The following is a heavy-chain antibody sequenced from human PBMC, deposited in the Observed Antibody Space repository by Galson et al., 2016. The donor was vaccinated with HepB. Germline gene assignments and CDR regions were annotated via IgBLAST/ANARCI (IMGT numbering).Heavy chain of an antibody. J-gene: IGHJ6*02. CDR3: ARDVNTAVVSRNYYYGMDV. V-gene: IGHV1-69*04. Sequence: SVKVSCKASGGTFSAYTINWVRQAPGQGLQWMGRIIPVLDITNHAHTFQDRVAITADKSTTTAYLELKSLRSDDTAVYYCARDVNTAVVSRNYYYGMDVWGQGTTVTVSS. CDR1: GGTFSAYT. D-gene: IGHD2-21*01. CDR2: IIPVLDIT.